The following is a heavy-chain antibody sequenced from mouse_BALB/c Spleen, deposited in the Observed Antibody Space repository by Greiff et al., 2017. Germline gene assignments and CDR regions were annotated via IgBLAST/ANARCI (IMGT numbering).Heavy chain of an antibody. Sequence: VQLQQSGAELVKPGASVKLSCTASGFNIKDTYMHWVKQRPEQGLEWIGRIDPANGNTKYDPKFQGKATITADTSSNTAYLQLSSLTSEDTAVYYCAPSTMITTDFAYWGQGTLVTVSA. CDR2: IDPANGNT. J-gene: IGHJ3*01. V-gene: IGHV14-3*02. CDR1: GFNIKDTY. CDR3: APSTMITTDFAY. D-gene: IGHD2-4*01.